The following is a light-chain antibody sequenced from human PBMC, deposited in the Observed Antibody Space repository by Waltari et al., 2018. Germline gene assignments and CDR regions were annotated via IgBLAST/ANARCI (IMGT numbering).Light chain of an antibody. J-gene: IGLJ2*01. Sequence: QSALTQPASVSGSPGQSITISCTGSSSGIGAYNYVAWYQHFPDEAPKLLIYEVRNRPSGVSSRFSGSKSGNTASLTISGIQAEDEAHYYCSSYTNTFVVFGGGTKLTVL. CDR1: SSGIGAYNY. CDR3: SSYTNTFVV. V-gene: IGLV2-14*01. CDR2: EVR.